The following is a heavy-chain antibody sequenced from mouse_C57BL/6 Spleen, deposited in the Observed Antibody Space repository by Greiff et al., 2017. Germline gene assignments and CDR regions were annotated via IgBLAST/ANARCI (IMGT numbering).Heavy chain of an antibody. Sequence: QVQLQQSGAELVKPGASVKLSCKASGYTFTSYWMHWVKQRPGQGLEWIGMIHPNIGSTNYNEKFKSKATLTVDKSSSTAYMQLSSLTSEDSAVYYCASPYDGAMDYWGQGTSVTVSS. CDR1: GYTFTSYW. D-gene: IGHD2-12*01. V-gene: IGHV1-64*01. CDR2: IHPNIGST. CDR3: ASPYDGAMDY. J-gene: IGHJ4*01.